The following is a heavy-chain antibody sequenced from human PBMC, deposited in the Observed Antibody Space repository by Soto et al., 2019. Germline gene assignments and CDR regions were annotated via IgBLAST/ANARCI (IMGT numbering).Heavy chain of an antibody. CDR3: ARDRRGNDFWSGYPFDY. J-gene: IGHJ4*02. Sequence: QVQLVQSGAEVKNPGSSVKVSCKASGGTFSSYTISWVRQAPGQGLEWMGRIIPILGIANYAQKFQGRVTITADKSTSTAYMELSSLRSEDTAVYYCARDRRGNDFWSGYPFDYWGQGTLVTVSS. CDR2: IIPILGIA. V-gene: IGHV1-69*08. CDR1: GGTFSSYT. D-gene: IGHD3-3*01.